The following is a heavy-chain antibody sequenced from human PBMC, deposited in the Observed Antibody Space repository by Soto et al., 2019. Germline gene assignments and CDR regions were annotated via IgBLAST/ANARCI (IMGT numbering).Heavy chain of an antibody. CDR3: AKDLRVEERAGAGTADAFDI. V-gene: IGHV3-23*01. D-gene: IGHD6-19*01. Sequence: GGSLRLSCAASGFTFSSYAMSWVRQAPGKGLEWVSAISGSGGSTYYADSVKGRFTISRDNSKNTLYLQMNSLRAEDTAVYYCAKDLRVEERAGAGTADAFDIWGQGTMVTVSS. CDR1: GFTFSSYA. CDR2: ISGSGGST. J-gene: IGHJ3*02.